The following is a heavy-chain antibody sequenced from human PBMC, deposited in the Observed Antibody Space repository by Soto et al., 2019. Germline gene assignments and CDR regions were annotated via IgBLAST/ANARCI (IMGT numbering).Heavy chain of an antibody. CDR1: GGSISSYY. CDR3: ARVRYCSGGSCYYYDAFDI. V-gene: IGHV4-59*01. J-gene: IGHJ3*02. D-gene: IGHD2-15*01. CDR2: IYYSGST. Sequence: QVQLQESGPGLVKPSETLSLTCTVSGGSISSYYWSWIRQPPGKGLEWIGYIYYSGSTNYNPSLKSRDTISVDTSKNQFSLKLSSVTAADTAVYYCARVRYCSGGSCYYYDAFDIWGQGTMVTVSS.